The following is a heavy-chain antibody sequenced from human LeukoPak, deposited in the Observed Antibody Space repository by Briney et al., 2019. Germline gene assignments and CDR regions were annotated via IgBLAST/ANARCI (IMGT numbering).Heavy chain of an antibody. V-gene: IGHV4-34*01. CDR2: INHSGST. CDR1: GGSFSGYY. D-gene: IGHD3-10*02. J-gene: IGHJ4*02. CDR3: ARHGRRITMLVGFDY. Sequence: SETLSLTCAVYGGSFSGYYWSWIRQPPGKGLEWIGEINHSGSTNYNPSLKSRVTISVDTSKNQFSLKLSSVTAADTAVYYCARHGRRITMLVGFDYRGQGTLVTVSS.